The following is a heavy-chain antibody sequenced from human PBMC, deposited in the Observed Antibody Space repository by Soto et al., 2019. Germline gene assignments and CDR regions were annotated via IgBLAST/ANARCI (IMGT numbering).Heavy chain of an antibody. J-gene: IGHJ4*02. Sequence: SETLSLTCTVSGGSISSGGYYWSWIRQHPGKGLEWIGYIYYSGSTYYNPSLKSRVTISVDTSKNQFSLKLSSVTAADTAVYYCARDSGSGSPLDYWGQGTLVTVSS. V-gene: IGHV4-31*03. CDR3: ARDSGSGSPLDY. CDR2: IYYSGST. D-gene: IGHD3-10*01. CDR1: GGSISSGGYY.